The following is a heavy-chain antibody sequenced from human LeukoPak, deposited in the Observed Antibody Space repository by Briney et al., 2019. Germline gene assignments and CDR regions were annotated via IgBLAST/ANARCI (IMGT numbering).Heavy chain of an antibody. V-gene: IGHV3-48*01. CDR2: ISGSSSTT. Sequence: GGSLRLSCAASGFSFSSNSMNWVRQAPGKGLEWVSYISGSSSTTYYADSVKGRFTISRDNSKNTLYLQMNSLRAEDTAVYYCAKGHNLWGQGTLVTASS. J-gene: IGHJ5*02. CDR1: GFSFSSNS. CDR3: AKGHNL.